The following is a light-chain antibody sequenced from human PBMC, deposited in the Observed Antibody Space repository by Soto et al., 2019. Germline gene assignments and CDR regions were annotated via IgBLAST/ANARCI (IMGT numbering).Light chain of an antibody. Sequence: DIPMTQSPSTLSGSVGDRVTITCRASQTISSWLAWYQQKPGKAPKLLIHKASTFKSGVPSRFRGRGYGTEDTLTISNRQPEEFATDYCQHYNSYAEAVGQGTKVELK. CDR3: QHYNSYAEA. J-gene: IGKJ1*01. CDR1: QTISSW. V-gene: IGKV1-5*03. CDR2: KAS.